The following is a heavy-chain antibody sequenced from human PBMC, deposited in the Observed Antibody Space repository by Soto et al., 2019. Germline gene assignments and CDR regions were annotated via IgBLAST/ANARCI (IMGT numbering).Heavy chain of an antibody. CDR1: DSDFSVYY. Sequence: SETLSLPCAIYDSDFSVYYLIWMRQSPGEGLEWNGEINHSGSTNYNPSLKSLVTMSVDASKDQYCLKFILGTAADTAVYCCARDMTRRGAFDIWGQGTTGTVS. CDR2: INHSGST. J-gene: IGHJ3*02. CDR3: ARDMTRRGAFDI. V-gene: IGHV4-34*01.